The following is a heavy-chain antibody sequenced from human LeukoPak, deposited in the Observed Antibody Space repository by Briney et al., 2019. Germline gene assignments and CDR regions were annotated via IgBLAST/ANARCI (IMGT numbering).Heavy chain of an antibody. CDR3: AKGHKGFYYGSGSSFDY. CDR2: IRYDGSNK. CDR1: GFTFSSYG. Sequence: GGSLRVSCAASGFTFSSYGMHWVRQAPGKGLEWVAFIRYDGSNKYYADSVKGRFTISRDNSKNTLYLQMNSLRAGDTAVYYCAKGHKGFYYGSGSSFDYWGQGTLVTVSS. D-gene: IGHD3-10*01. V-gene: IGHV3-30*02. J-gene: IGHJ4*02.